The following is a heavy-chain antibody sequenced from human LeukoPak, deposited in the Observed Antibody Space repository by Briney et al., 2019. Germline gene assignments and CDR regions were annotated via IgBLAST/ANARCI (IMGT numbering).Heavy chain of an antibody. Sequence: SETLSLTCTVTGGSISSYYWSRIRQPPGKGLAWIGYIYYSGSTNYNPSLKSRVTISVDTSKNQFSLKLSSVTAADTAVYYCARGIVGATYYYYYGMDVWGQGTTVTVSS. CDR1: GGSISSYY. J-gene: IGHJ6*02. CDR3: ARGIVGATYYYYYGMDV. D-gene: IGHD1-26*01. V-gene: IGHV4-59*01. CDR2: IYYSGST.